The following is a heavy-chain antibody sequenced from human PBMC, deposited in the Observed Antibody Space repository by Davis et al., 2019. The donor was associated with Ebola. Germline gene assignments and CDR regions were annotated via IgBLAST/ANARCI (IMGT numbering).Heavy chain of an antibody. CDR1: GYTFTSYY. D-gene: IGHD3-22*01. CDR2: INPSGGST. CDR3: AKPNYDSSGYYYDYYGMDV. Sequence: AASAKVSCKASGYTFTSYYMHWVRQAPGQGLEWMGIINPSGGSTSYAQKFQGRVTMTRDTSTSTVYMELSSLRSEDTAVYYCAKPNYDSSGYYYDYYGMDVWGKGTTVTVSS. J-gene: IGHJ6*04. V-gene: IGHV1-46*01.